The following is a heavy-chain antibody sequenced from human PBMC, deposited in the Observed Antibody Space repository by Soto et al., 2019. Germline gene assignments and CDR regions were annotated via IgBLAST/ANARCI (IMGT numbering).Heavy chain of an antibody. CDR2: IYYSGST. CDR3: ARCGSYCSSTSCYFSGMDV. D-gene: IGHD2-2*01. J-gene: IGHJ6*02. Sequence: SETLSLTCTVSGGSISSYYWSWIRQPPGKGLEWIGYIYYSGSTNYNPSLKSRVTLSVDTSKNQFSLKLSPVTAADTAVYYCARCGSYCSSTSCYFSGMDVWGQGTTVTVSS. V-gene: IGHV4-59*01. CDR1: GGSISSYY.